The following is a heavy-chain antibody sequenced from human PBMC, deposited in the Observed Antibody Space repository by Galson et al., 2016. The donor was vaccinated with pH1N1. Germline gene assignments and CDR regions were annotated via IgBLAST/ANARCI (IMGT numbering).Heavy chain of an antibody. CDR1: DYLISGCCF. V-gene: IGHV4-38-2*01. Sequence: LSLTCDVSDYLISGCCFWGWIRQPPGKGLEWLGSIHHTGVTYRSSPLKSRLTISVDASKNQFSLKLTSVTAADTAIYYCARHLHVPGFKGIDSWGQGILVTVSS. CDR2: IHHTGVT. D-gene: IGHD5-24*01. CDR3: ARHLHVPGFKGIDS. J-gene: IGHJ4*02.